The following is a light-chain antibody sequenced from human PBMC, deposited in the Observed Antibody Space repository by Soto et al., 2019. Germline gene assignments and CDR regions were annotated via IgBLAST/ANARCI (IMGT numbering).Light chain of an antibody. CDR2: YDS. V-gene: IGLV3-21*04. CDR1: NIGSKS. Sequence: SYELTQPPSVSVAPGKTARITCGGNNIGSKSVHWYQQKPGQAPVLVIYYDSDRPSGIPERFSGSNSGNTATLTISTVEAGDEADYYCQVWDSSSDHSAVFGGGTQLTVL. CDR3: QVWDSSSDHSAV. J-gene: IGLJ7*01.